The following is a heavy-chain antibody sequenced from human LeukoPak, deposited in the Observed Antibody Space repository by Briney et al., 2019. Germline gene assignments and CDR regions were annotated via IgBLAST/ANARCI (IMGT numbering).Heavy chain of an antibody. J-gene: IGHJ3*02. CDR1: GGSIRSYY. CDR3: ARDRYCYDRSGDAFDI. V-gene: IGHV4-4*07. Sequence: SETLSLPCTVSGGSIRSYYWSWIRQPAAKGLEWIRRMHTTGDTNYNPSLKSRVTMSVDTSKNQFSLKLNSVTAADTAVYYCARDRYCYDRSGDAFDIWGPGTMVNVSS. D-gene: IGHD3-22*01. CDR2: MHTTGDT.